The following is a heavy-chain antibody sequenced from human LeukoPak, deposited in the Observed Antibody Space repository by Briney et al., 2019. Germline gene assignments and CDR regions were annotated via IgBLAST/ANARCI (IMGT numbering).Heavy chain of an antibody. J-gene: IGHJ4*02. CDR3: ARENWEMATFDS. V-gene: IGHV3-21*01. CDR1: GFTFSSYS. D-gene: IGHD5-24*01. Sequence: GGSLRLSCAASGFTFSSYSMNWVRQAPGKGLEWVSSISSSSSYIYYADSVKGRFTISRDNAKNSLYLQMNSLRAEDTAVYYCARENWEMATFDSWGQGTLVTASS. CDR2: ISSSSSYI.